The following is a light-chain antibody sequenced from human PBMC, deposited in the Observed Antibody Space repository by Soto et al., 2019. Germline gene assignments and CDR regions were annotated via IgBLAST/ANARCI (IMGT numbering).Light chain of an antibody. Sequence: VLTQAPSVSVAPGQTARITCGGDNIGDKRVHWYQQRPGQAPVLVVYDDRDRPSGIPERFSGSNSGNTATLTISRVEGGDEADYYCQVWDDRGLHVVFGGGTKLTVL. CDR2: DDR. V-gene: IGLV3-21*02. J-gene: IGLJ3*02. CDR1: NIGDKR. CDR3: QVWDDRGLHVV.